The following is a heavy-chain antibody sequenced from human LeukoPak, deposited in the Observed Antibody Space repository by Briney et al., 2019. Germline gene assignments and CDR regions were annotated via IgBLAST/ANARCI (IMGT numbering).Heavy chain of an antibody. CDR3: ATMRGAVAGTGLFDY. V-gene: IGHV1-69*06. Sequence: GASVKVSCKASGYTFTSYGISWVRQAPGQGLEWMGGIIPIFGTANYAQKFQGRVTITADKSTSTAYMELSSLRSEDTAVYYCATMRGAVAGTGLFDYWGQGTLVTVSS. CDR1: GYTFTSYG. J-gene: IGHJ4*02. CDR2: IIPIFGTA. D-gene: IGHD6-19*01.